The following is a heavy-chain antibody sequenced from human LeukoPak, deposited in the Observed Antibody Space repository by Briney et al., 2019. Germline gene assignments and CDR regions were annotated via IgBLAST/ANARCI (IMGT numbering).Heavy chain of an antibody. CDR2: INPSGGST. D-gene: IGHD2-2*01. Sequence: ASVKVSCKASGYTFTSYYMHWVRQAPGQGLDWMGIINPSGGSTSYAQKFQGRVTMTRDTSTSTVYMELSSLRSEDTAVYYCAREQSVVPAANNWFDPWGQGTLVTVSS. V-gene: IGHV1-46*01. CDR1: GYTFTSYY. J-gene: IGHJ5*02. CDR3: AREQSVVPAANNWFDP.